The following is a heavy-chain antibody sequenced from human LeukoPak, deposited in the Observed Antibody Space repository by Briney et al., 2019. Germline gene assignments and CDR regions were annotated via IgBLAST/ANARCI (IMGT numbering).Heavy chain of an antibody. CDR3: AREGGNDFDGRSYRHGKAP. J-gene: IGHJ6*01. V-gene: IGHV4-61*01. CDR2: IYYSGSA. D-gene: IGHD5-12*01. Sequence: SSETLSVTCTVSGGSVCRGSYHWSWIRQPPGKGLEWIGKIYYSGSANYNPSLKSRVTISVDRSKNQFSLKLSSVTAADTALYYCAREGGNDFDGRSYRHGKAPWGEGGTVTVSS. CDR1: GGSVCRGSYH.